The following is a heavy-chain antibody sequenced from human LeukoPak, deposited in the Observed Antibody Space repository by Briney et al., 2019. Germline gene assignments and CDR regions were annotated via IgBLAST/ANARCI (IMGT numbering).Heavy chain of an antibody. CDR3: LRGGSGSSYGEFDS. CDR2: IKTDGSST. D-gene: IGHD1-26*01. CDR1: GFTFRTYW. Sequence: GGSLRLSCEASGFTFRTYWMHWVRQAPGKGLVWVSRIKTDGSSTNYADSVRGRFTIFRDNAKKTLYLQMNGLRVEDTAVYYCLRGGSGSSYGEFDSWGQGTLVTVSS. V-gene: IGHV3-74*01. J-gene: IGHJ4*02.